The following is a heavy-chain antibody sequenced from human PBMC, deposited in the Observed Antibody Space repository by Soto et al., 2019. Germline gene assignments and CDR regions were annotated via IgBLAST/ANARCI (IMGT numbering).Heavy chain of an antibody. CDR3: ARDDEHVSNCDLAY. D-gene: IGHD2-21*01. J-gene: IGHJ4*02. Sequence: QVQLVESGGGVVQPGRSLRLSWAAAGFTFSTYIMHLVRQAPGKGLEWVAIIFPNGSEKAYADSVKGRITISRDNSNNRQYPQMDSLRPEDTAVYYCARDDEHVSNCDLAYWGQGALVTVSS. V-gene: IGHV3-30-3*01. CDR1: GFTFSTYI. CDR2: IFPNGSEK.